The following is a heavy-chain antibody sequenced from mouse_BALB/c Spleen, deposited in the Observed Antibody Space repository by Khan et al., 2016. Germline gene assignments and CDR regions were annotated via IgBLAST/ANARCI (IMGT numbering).Heavy chain of an antibody. V-gene: IGHV1-69*02. J-gene: IGHJ2*01. CDR1: GYTFTSYW. CDR2: IYPSDSYA. CDR3: TRGGDYADY. D-gene: IGHD2-4*01. Sequence: QVQLKQSGAELVRPGASVKLSCKASGYTFTSYWINWVKQRPGQGLEWIGNIYPSDSYANYNQKFKDKATLTVDKSSSTAYMQLSSPTSEDSAVYYCTRGGDYADYWGQGTTLTVSS.